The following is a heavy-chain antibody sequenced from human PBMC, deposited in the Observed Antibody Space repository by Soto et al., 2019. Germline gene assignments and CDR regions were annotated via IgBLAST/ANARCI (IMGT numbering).Heavy chain of an antibody. CDR3: ANDRSRFLEWLLGVVSDY. D-gene: IGHD3-3*01. CDR1: GFTFSNYH. Sequence: QVQLVESGGGVVQPGTSLRLSCAASGFTFSNYHMHWVRQAPGKGLEWVAVIWYDGGVKYYAASVKGRFTISRDNSKNTLFLQMNSLRAEDTSVYYCANDRSRFLEWLLGVVSDYWGQGTLVTVSS. CDR2: IWYDGGVK. V-gene: IGHV3-33*06. J-gene: IGHJ4*02.